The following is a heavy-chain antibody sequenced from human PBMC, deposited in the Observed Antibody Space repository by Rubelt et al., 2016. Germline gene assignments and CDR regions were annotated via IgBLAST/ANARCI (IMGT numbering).Heavy chain of an antibody. CDR2: INTKTGNP. CDR1: GYTFTSYG. Sequence: QVQLAQSGSELREPGASVTVSCRASGYTFTSYGINWVRQAPGQGLEWMGWINTKTGNPAYAQGFTGRFVFSLDTSVSTTYLQISSLKAEDTAVYDCVKDQQENWSTERLDYWGQGTLVTISS. CDR3: VKDQQENWSTERLDY. V-gene: IGHV7-4-1*02. J-gene: IGHJ4*02. D-gene: IGHD1-1*01.